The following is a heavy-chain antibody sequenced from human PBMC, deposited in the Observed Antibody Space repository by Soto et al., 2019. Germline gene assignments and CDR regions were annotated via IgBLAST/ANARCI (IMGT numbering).Heavy chain of an antibody. V-gene: IGHV5-51*01. Sequence: PGESLKISCKGSGYSFTSYWIGWVRQMPGKGLERMGIIYPGDSDARYSPSFQGQVTISADKSISTAYLQWSSLKASDTAMYYCARLISSGSYYNKRGGYFDYWGQGTLVTVSS. D-gene: IGHD3-10*01. CDR3: ARLISSGSYYNKRGGYFDY. J-gene: IGHJ4*02. CDR1: GYSFTSYW. CDR2: IYPGDSDA.